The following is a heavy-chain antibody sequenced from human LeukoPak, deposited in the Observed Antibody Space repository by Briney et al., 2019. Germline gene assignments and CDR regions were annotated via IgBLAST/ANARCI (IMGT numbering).Heavy chain of an antibody. Sequence: ASVKVSCKASGYTFTSYGISWVRQAPGQGLEWMGWISAYNGNTNYAQKLQGRVTMTTDTSTSTAYMELRSQRSDDTAVYYCATSGRGVPAAMTRNWSDPWGQGTLVTVSS. V-gene: IGHV1-18*01. J-gene: IGHJ5*02. CDR3: ATSGRGVPAAMTRNWSDP. D-gene: IGHD2-2*01. CDR1: GYTFTSYG. CDR2: ISAYNGNT.